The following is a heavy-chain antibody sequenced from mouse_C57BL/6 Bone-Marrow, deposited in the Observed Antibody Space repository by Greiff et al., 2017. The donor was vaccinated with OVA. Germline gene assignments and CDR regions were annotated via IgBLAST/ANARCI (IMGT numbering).Heavy chain of an antibody. Sequence: EVQRVESGGDLVKPGGSLKLSCAASGFTFSSYGMSWVRQTPDKRLEWVAPISSGGSYTYYPDSVKGRVTMSRDNAKNTPYLQMSSLTSEDTAVYYCARRALRRRFAYWGQGTLVTVSA. J-gene: IGHJ3*01. V-gene: IGHV5-6*01. CDR1: GFTFSSYG. D-gene: IGHD2-12*01. CDR2: ISSGGSYT. CDR3: ARRALRRRFAY.